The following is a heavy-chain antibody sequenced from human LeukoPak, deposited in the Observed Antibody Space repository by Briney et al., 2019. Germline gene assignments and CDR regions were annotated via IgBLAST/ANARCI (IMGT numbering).Heavy chain of an antibody. CDR2: MHYSGST. CDR3: ASPGRDYDSSGYYLAHYNWFDP. CDR1: GGSISSTTYY. V-gene: IGHV4-39*07. J-gene: IGHJ5*02. Sequence: SETLSLTCTVSGGSISSTTYYWGWIRQPPGKGLEWIASMHYSGSTYYNPSLKSRVTISVDTSKNQFSLKLSSVTAADTAVYYCASPGRDYDSSGYYLAHYNWFDPWGQGTLVTVSS. D-gene: IGHD3-22*01.